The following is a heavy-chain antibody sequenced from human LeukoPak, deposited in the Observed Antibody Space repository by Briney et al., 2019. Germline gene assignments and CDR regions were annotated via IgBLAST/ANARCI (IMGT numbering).Heavy chain of an antibody. J-gene: IGHJ4*02. Sequence: PSETLSLTCTVSGGSISSYYWSWIRQPPGKGLEWIGYIYYSGSTNYNPSLKSRVTISVDTSKNQFSLKPSSVTAADTAVYYCARRAMAGTGFDYWGQGTLVTVSS. CDR2: IYYSGST. CDR1: GGSISSYY. D-gene: IGHD6-19*01. CDR3: ARRAMAGTGFDY. V-gene: IGHV4-59*01.